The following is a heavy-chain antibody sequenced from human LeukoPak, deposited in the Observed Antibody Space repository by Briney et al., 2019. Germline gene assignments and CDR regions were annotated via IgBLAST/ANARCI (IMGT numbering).Heavy chain of an antibody. CDR3: ARGTDYGEYYFDY. D-gene: IGHD4-17*01. CDR1: GGTFSSYA. J-gene: IGHJ4*02. Sequence: SVKVSCKASGGTFSSYATSWVRQAPGQGLEWMGGIIPIFGTANYAQKFQGRVTITADESTSTAYMELSSLRSEDTAVYYCARGTDYGEYYFDYWGQGTLVTVSS. V-gene: IGHV1-69*13. CDR2: IIPIFGTA.